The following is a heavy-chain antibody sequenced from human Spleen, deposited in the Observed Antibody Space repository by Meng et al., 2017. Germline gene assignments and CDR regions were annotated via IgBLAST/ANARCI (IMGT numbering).Heavy chain of an antibody. Sequence: GGSLRLSCAASGFTFSSYWMTWVRQAPGKGLEWVANIKEDGSEKYYVGSVKGRFTISRDNAKKLQYLQMNGLRAEDTALYYCARVLSGYDYPYYFDLWGQGTLVTVSS. CDR3: ARVLSGYDYPYYFDL. CDR2: IKEDGSEK. J-gene: IGHJ4*02. CDR1: GFTFSSYW. D-gene: IGHD5-12*01. V-gene: IGHV3-7*01.